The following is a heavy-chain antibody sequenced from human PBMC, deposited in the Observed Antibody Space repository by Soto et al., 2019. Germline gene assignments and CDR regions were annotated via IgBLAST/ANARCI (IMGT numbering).Heavy chain of an antibody. Sequence: HLGGSLRLSCAASDFTVSTNYMSWVRQAPGKGLEWVSVIYHGGSTYYADSVKGRFTISRDRSKNTLYLQMNSLRAEDTAVYYCARTLGYCTQGICHGYHYYGMGVWGQGTTVTVSS. D-gene: IGHD2-8*01. CDR3: ARTLGYCTQGICHGYHYYGMGV. J-gene: IGHJ6*02. CDR1: DFTVSTNY. V-gene: IGHV3-53*01. CDR2: IYHGGST.